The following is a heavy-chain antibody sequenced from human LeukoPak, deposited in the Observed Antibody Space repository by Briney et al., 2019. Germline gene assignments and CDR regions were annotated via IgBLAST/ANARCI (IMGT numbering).Heavy chain of an antibody. D-gene: IGHD5-12*01. V-gene: IGHV3-23*01. CDR3: TWWLGYLNY. J-gene: IGHJ4*02. CDR2: ISGNGAST. CDR1: GFTFSSYA. Sequence: GGSLRLSCAASGFTFSSYAMSWVRQAPGKGLEWVSGISGNGASTYYADSVKGRFTISRDKSKNTLYLQMNSLRADDTAVYYCTWWLGYLNYWGQGTLVTVSS.